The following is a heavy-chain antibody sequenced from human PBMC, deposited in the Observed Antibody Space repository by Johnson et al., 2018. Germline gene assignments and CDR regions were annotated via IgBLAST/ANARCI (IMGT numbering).Heavy chain of an antibody. J-gene: IGHJ1*01. CDR3: ARARGGYYDSSGYYYRH. CDR2: INHSGST. CDR1: GGSFSGYY. V-gene: IGHV4-34*01. Sequence: QVQLQQWGAGLLKPSETLSLTCAVYGGSFSGYYWSWIRQPPGQGLEWIGEINHSGSTNYNPSLKSRVTISVDTTKNQFSPKRSSVTAAVTAGYYCARARGGYYDSSGYYYRHWGQGTRVTRSS. D-gene: IGHD3-22*01.